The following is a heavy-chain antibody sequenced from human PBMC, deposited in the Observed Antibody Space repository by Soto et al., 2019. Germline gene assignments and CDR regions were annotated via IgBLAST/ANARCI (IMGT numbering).Heavy chain of an antibody. Sequence: GGSLRLSCAGSGFTLSDHYIDWVRQAPGKGLEWVGRSRDKAQGYSTAYAASVKGRFTTSRDDSKSIAYLQMNSLKTEDTAVYYCTSPRAVAVAASYYFDYWGQGXLVTISS. V-gene: IGHV3-72*01. D-gene: IGHD6-19*01. CDR1: GFTLSDHY. CDR3: TSPRAVAVAASYYFDY. CDR2: SRDKAQGYST. J-gene: IGHJ4*02.